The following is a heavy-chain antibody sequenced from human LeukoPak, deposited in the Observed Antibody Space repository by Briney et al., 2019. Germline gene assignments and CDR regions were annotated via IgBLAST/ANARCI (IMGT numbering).Heavy chain of an antibody. D-gene: IGHD3-10*01. J-gene: IGHJ6*03. CDR3: ARGNSAGYMDV. CDR2: INHSGST. Sequence: PSETLSLTCAVYGGSFSGYYWSWIRQPPGKGLEWIGEINHSGSTNYNPSLKSRVTISVDTSKNQLSLQLTSVTTAETAVYYCARGNSAGYMDVWGKGTTVTVSS. V-gene: IGHV4-34*01. CDR1: GGSFSGYY.